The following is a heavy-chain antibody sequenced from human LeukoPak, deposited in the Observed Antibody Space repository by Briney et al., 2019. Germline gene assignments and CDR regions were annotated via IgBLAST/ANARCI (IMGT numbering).Heavy chain of an antibody. CDR1: GYTFTSYG. D-gene: IGHD2-21*01. V-gene: IGHV1-18*01. J-gene: IGHJ4*02. Sequence: ASAKVSCKASGYTFTSYGISWVRQARGQGLEWMGWISAYNGNTNYAQKLQGRVTMTTDTSTSTAYMELRSLRSDDTAVYYCARDCGGDCYSDYWGQGTLVTVSS. CDR2: ISAYNGNT. CDR3: ARDCGGDCYSDY.